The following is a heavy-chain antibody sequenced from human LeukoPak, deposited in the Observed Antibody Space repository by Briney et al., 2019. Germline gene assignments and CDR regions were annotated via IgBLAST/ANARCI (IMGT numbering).Heavy chain of an antibody. D-gene: IGHD2-2*01. Sequence: GGSVTVSCKASGGTFSSYAMSWVRQAPGQGLEWMGGIIPIFGRANYAQKFQGRVTITGDESTSTAYMELSSLRSEDTDVYYCARGCSSTSCYADYYYYGMDVWGKGTTVTVSS. CDR2: IIPIFGRA. CDR3: ARGCSSTSCYADYYYYGMDV. J-gene: IGHJ6*04. CDR1: GGTFSSYA. V-gene: IGHV1-69*13.